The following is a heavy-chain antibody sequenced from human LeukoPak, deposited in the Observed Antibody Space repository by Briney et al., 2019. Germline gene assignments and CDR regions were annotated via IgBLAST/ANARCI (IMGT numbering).Heavy chain of an antibody. D-gene: IGHD5-12*01. V-gene: IGHV1-69*04. CDR3: AKDFRDGYNHPSYFFDS. J-gene: IGHJ4*02. CDR1: GGTFSSYA. Sequence: GASVKVSCKASGGTFSSYAISWVRQAPGQGLEWMGRIIPILGIANYAQKFQGRVTITADKSTSTAYMELSSLRSEDTAVYYCAKDFRDGYNHPSYFFDSWGQGTLVTVSS. CDR2: IIPILGIA.